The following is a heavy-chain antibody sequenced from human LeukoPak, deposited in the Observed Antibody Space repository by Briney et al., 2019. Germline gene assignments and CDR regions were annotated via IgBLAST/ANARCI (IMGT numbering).Heavy chain of an antibody. CDR1: GYTFTSYY. D-gene: IGHD4-17*01. CDR3: ARVRPHGDYYYYYYMDV. J-gene: IGHJ6*03. V-gene: IGHV1-46*01. CDR2: INPSGGST. Sequence: ASVKVSCKASGYTFTSYYMHWVRQAPGQGLEWMGIINPSGGSTSYAQKFQGRVTMTRDTSTSTVSMELSSLRAEDTAVYYCARVRPHGDYYYYYYMDVWGKGTTVTISS.